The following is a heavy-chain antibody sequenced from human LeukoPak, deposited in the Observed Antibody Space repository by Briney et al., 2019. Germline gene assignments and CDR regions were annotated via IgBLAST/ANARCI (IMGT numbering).Heavy chain of an antibody. CDR1: GYTFTSYY. D-gene: IGHD5-12*01. CDR2: INPNSGGT. Sequence: ASVKVSCKASGYTFTSYYMHWVRQAPGQGLEWMGWINPNSGGTNYAQKFQGRVTMTRDTSISTAYMELSRLRSDDTAVYYCARGRAYGGYGDYWGQGTLVTVSS. V-gene: IGHV1-2*02. J-gene: IGHJ4*02. CDR3: ARGRAYGGYGDY.